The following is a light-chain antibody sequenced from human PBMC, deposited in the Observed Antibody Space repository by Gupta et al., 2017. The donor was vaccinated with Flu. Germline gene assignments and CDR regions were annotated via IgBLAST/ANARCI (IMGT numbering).Light chain of an antibody. CDR1: QSVSSCL. CDR3: HQYSTLKT. CDR2: GAR. V-gene: IGKV3-20*01. Sequence: GERATLTCRASQSVSSCLSAWYQQKPSQAPRLLIYGARSGTAGIPGSFGSGGSRTDFTLTISRLEPEYVTVYCYHQYSTLKTFGQGTKVEIK. J-gene: IGKJ1*01.